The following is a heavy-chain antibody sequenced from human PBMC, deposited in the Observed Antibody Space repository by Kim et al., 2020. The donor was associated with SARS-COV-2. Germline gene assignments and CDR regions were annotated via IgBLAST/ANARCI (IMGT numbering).Heavy chain of an antibody. V-gene: IGHV3-23*01. J-gene: IGHJ4*02. CDR1: GFTFSTYA. CDR3: AKGAGGYYFDY. CDR2: ISGSGSGT. D-gene: IGHD3-16*01. Sequence: LSLTCAASGFTFSTYAMTWVRQAPGKGLEWVSAISGSGSGTYYADSVEGRFTISRDNSKNTLYLQMNSLRAEDTAVYYCAKGAGGYYFDYWGQGTLVTVSS.